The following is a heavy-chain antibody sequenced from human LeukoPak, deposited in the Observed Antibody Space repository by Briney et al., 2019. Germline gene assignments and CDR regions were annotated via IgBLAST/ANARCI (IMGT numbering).Heavy chain of an antibody. CDR1: GFTFSSYN. J-gene: IGHJ4*02. Sequence: PGGSLRLSCAASGFTFSSYNMYWVRQAPGKGLEWVSSISSSSYIYYADSVKGRFTISRDNAKNSLYLQMNSLRAEDTAVYYCARGRDGSQSPIDDWGQGTLVTVSS. CDR2: ISSSSYI. D-gene: IGHD5-24*01. CDR3: ARGRDGSQSPIDD. V-gene: IGHV3-21*01.